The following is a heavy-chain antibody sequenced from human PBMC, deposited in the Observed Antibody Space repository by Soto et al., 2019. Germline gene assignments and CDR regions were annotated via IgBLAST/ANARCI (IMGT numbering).Heavy chain of an antibody. CDR3: ARAARLWKNWFDP. D-gene: IGHD6-6*01. Sequence: SLTCAVYGGSFSGYYWSWIRQPPGKGLEWIGEINHSGSTNYNPSLKSRVTISVDTSKNQFSLKLSSVTAADTAVYYCARAARLWKNWFDPWGQGTLVTVSS. J-gene: IGHJ5*02. CDR1: GGSFSGYY. CDR2: INHSGST. V-gene: IGHV4-34*01.